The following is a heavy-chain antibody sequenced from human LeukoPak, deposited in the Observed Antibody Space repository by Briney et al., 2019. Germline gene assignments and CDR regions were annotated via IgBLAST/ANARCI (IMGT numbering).Heavy chain of an antibody. Sequence: QAGGSLRLSCAASGFTFSTYGMNWVRQAPGKGLEWVSAISGSGGSTYYADSVKGRFTISRDNSKNTLYLRMNSLRVEDTAVYYCAKEVHPPGYAYYYYYGMDVWGQGTTVTVSS. V-gene: IGHV3-23*01. CDR2: ISGSGGST. CDR1: GFTFSTYG. D-gene: IGHD1-1*01. CDR3: AKEVHPPGYAYYYYYGMDV. J-gene: IGHJ6*02.